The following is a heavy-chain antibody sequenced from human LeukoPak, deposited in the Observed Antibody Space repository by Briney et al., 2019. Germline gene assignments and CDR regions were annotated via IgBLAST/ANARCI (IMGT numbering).Heavy chain of an antibody. Sequence: SETLSLTCAVYGGSFSGYYWSWIRQPAGKGLEWIGRISTSRTTNYNPSFKSRVTISVDTSKNQLSLRLSSVTAADTAVYYCARDEGYSGDYYYYYIDIWGKGTTVTISS. J-gene: IGHJ6*03. CDR1: GGSFSGYY. V-gene: IGHV4-4*07. CDR2: ISTSRTT. CDR3: ARDEGYSGDYYYYYIDI. D-gene: IGHD3-22*01.